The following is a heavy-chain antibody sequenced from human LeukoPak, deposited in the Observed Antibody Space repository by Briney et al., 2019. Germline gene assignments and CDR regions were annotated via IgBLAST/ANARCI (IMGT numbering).Heavy chain of an antibody. Sequence: PGGSLRLSCAASGFTFSSYAMSWVRQAPGKGREWVSAISGSGGSTYYADSVKGRFTISRDNSKNTLYLQMNSLRAEDTAVYYCAKSADSSGYFSYFDYWGQGTLVTVSS. CDR3: AKSADSSGYFSYFDY. CDR2: ISGSGGST. V-gene: IGHV3-23*01. J-gene: IGHJ4*02. CDR1: GFTFSSYA. D-gene: IGHD3-22*01.